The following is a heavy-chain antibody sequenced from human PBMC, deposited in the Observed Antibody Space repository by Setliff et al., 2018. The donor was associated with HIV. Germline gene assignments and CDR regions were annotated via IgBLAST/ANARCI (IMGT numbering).Heavy chain of an antibody. CDR3: ARGGPPRVATLYWFDP. CDR2: INTYNGNT. CDR1: GYTFSDYY. Sequence: ASVKVSCKASGYTFSDYYLHWVRQAPGQGLEWMGWINTYNGNTKYGQKFQGSVTMTTDTSTSTVYMELRSLTSDDTALYYCARGGPPRVATLYWFDPWGQGTLVTVSS. V-gene: IGHV1-18*04. J-gene: IGHJ5*02. D-gene: IGHD2-15*01.